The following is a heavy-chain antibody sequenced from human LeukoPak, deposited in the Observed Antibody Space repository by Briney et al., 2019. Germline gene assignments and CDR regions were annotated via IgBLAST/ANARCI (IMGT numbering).Heavy chain of an antibody. V-gene: IGHV3-7*05. CDR1: GFTFTGFW. CDR3: ARDLSYSGAWSYFDY. Sequence: GGSLRLSCAASGFTFTGFWMSWVRQAPGKGLEWVAKINEYGSETYYVDSVKGRSTISRDNAKNSLYLQMNGLRVEDTAVYYCARDLSYSGAWSYFDYWGQGIPVTVSS. J-gene: IGHJ4*02. D-gene: IGHD6-19*01. CDR2: INEYGSET.